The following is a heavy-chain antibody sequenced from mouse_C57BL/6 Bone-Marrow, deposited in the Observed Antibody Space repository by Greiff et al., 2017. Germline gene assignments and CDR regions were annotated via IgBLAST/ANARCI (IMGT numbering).Heavy chain of an antibody. J-gene: IGHJ1*03. D-gene: IGHD4-1*01. CDR2: INYDGSST. CDR3: ARDSGDWDWYFDV. CDR1: GFTFSDYY. Sequence: DVHLVESEGGLVQPGSSMKLSCTASGFTFSDYYMAWVRQVPEKGLEWVANINYDGSSTYYLDSLKSRFIISRDNAKNILYLQMSSLKSEDTATYYCARDSGDWDWYFDVWGTGTTVTVSS. V-gene: IGHV5-16*01.